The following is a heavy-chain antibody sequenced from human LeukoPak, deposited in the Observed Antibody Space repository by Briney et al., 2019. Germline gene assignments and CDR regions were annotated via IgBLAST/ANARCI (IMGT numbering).Heavy chain of an antibody. V-gene: IGHV4-34*01. CDR2: INHSGST. Sequence: PSETLSLTCAVYGGSFSDYSWTWIRQPPGKGLEWIGEINHSGSTHYNPSLKSRVTISVDTSKNQFSLKLSSVTAAATAVYYCATWKSLQFFVYWGQGTLVTVSS. J-gene: IGHJ4*02. D-gene: IGHD5-24*01. CDR1: GGSFSDYS. CDR3: ATWKSLQFFVY.